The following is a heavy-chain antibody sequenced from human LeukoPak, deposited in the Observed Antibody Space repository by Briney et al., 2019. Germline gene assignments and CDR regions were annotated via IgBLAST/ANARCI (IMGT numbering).Heavy chain of an antibody. CDR3: ARDLIGKKGFDY. V-gene: IGHV3-7*01. D-gene: IGHD2-8*01. J-gene: IGHJ4*02. CDR2: IKPDGSAK. Sequence: GGSLRLSCAASGFSFSNYYMSWVRQPPGKGLEWVANIKPDGSAKFCVDSVKGRFTISRDNAKNSLYLQMNSLTAEDTAVYYCARDLIGKKGFDYWGQGTLVTVSS. CDR1: GFSFSNYY.